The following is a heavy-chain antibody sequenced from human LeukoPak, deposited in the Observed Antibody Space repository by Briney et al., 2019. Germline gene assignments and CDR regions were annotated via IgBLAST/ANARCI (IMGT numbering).Heavy chain of an antibody. J-gene: IGHJ4*02. CDR1: GFTFDDYA. D-gene: IGHD3-3*01. CDR2: ISWDGGST. Sequence: GGSLRLSCAASGFTFDDYAMHWVRQAPGKGLEWVSLISWDGGSTYYADSVKGRFTISRDNSKNSLYPQMNSLRAEDTALYYCAKDGSSTSCYLCDFWSGYYDYWGQGTLVTVSS. CDR3: AKDGSSTSCYLCDFWSGYYDY. V-gene: IGHV3-43D*03.